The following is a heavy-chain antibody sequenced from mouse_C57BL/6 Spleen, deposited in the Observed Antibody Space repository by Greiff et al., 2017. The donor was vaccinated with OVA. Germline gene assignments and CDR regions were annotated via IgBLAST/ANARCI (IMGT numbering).Heavy chain of an antibody. J-gene: IGHJ4*01. CDR3: ARSEANYDYDVGAMDY. V-gene: IGHV1-9*01. D-gene: IGHD2-4*01. CDR1: GYTFTGYW. CDR2: ILPGSGST. Sequence: QVQLQQSGAELMKPGASVKLSCKATGYTFTGYWIEWVKQRPGHGLEWIGEILPGSGSTNYNEKFKGKATFTADTSSNTAYMQLSSLTTEDSAIYYCARSEANYDYDVGAMDYWGQGTSVTVSS.